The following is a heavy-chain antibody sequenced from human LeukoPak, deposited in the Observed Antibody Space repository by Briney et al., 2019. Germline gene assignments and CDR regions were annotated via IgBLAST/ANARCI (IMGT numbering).Heavy chain of an antibody. D-gene: IGHD4-17*01. J-gene: IGHJ4*02. Sequence: GGSLRLSCAASGFTFSNYGMHWVRQAPGKGLEWVAIIWYSGSNKYYADSVKGRFTISRDNSKNTLSLQMNSLRAEDTAVYYCAKDRELYGDYGTFDNWGQGTLVTVSS. V-gene: IGHV3-30*02. CDR1: GFTFSNYG. CDR2: IWYSGSNK. CDR3: AKDRELYGDYGTFDN.